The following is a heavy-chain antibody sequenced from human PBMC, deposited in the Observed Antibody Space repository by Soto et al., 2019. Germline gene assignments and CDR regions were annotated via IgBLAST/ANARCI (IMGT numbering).Heavy chain of an antibody. CDR3: ARSLLQGDF. CDR1: GYTFIHYY. D-gene: IGHD2-21*01. V-gene: IGHV1-46*04. J-gene: IGHJ4*02. Sequence: QVQLVQSGAEVKKPGASVKICCKASGYTFIHYYIHWVRQARGQGLEWMAIINPNGGSTNYAQKLQGRVTVTSDTSTTTVSMELNSLESDDTAVYFCARSLLQGDFWGQGTLVTVSS. CDR2: INPNGGST.